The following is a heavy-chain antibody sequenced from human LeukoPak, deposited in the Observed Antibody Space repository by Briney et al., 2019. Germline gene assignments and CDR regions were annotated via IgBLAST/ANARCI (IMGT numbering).Heavy chain of an antibody. Sequence: SETLSLTCTVSGGSISSGDYYWSWIRQPPGKGLEWIGYMYYSGSTYYNPSLKSRVTISVDTSKNQISLKLSSVTAADTAVYYCARHSSSWFDYWGQGTLVTVSS. CDR3: ARHSSSWFDY. D-gene: IGHD6-13*01. CDR2: MYYSGST. CDR1: GGSISSGDYY. V-gene: IGHV4-30-4*01. J-gene: IGHJ4*02.